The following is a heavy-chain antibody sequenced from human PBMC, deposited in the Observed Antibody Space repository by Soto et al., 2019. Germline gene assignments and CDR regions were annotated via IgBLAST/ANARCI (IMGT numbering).Heavy chain of an antibody. J-gene: IGHJ4*02. CDR2: ISASIPYI. V-gene: IGHV3-21*01. CDR3: ARNFGDYGDYDK. D-gene: IGHD4-17*01. Sequence: PGWSLRLACVASGFSFSIYTMDWVGKDPGKGLVWVSSISASIPYIYYTASLRGRFSISRDNAKNSLYLQMNSLRAEDTAVYYFARNFGDYGDYDKWGQRTLVTVSP. CDR1: GFSFSIYT.